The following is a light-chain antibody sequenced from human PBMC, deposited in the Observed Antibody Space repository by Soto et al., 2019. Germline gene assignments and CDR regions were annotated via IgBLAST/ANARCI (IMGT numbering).Light chain of an antibody. Sequence: EIVMTQSPATLSVSPGERATLSCRASQSVSSNLAWYQQKPGQAPRLLIYGASTRATGIPARFSGSGSGTEFTLTISSLQAEDFAAYYCQQYNNEGTFGQGTK. CDR2: GAS. J-gene: IGKJ1*01. CDR1: QSVSSN. V-gene: IGKV3-15*01. CDR3: QQYNNEGT.